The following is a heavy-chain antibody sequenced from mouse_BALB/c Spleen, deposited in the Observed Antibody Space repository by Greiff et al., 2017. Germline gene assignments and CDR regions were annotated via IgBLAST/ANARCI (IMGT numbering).Heavy chain of an antibody. V-gene: IGHV3-2*02. Sequence: VQLQQSGPGLVKPSQSLSLTCTVTGYSITSDYAWNWIRQFPGNKLEWMGYISYSGSTSYNPSLKSRISITRDTSKNQFFLQLNSVTTEDTATYYCARNYGLDYWGQGTSVTVSS. CDR2: ISYSGST. CDR3: ARNYGLDY. CDR1: GYSITSDYA. J-gene: IGHJ4*01.